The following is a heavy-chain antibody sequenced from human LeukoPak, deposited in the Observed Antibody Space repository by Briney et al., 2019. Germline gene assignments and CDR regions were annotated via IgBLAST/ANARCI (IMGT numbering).Heavy chain of an antibody. CDR3: ARDYGCNPGY. CDR2: IISSGRSE. Sequence: GGALRLSSAASGVTSSSVDMSWVRDAPGEGFEWVSYIISSGRSEYYAHSVKGRFTISSDNAKNSLYLQMNSLRAEDTAVYYCARDYGCNPGYWGQGTLGTVSA. V-gene: IGHV3-48*03. D-gene: IGHD4-23*01. J-gene: IGHJ4*02. CDR1: GVTSSSVD.